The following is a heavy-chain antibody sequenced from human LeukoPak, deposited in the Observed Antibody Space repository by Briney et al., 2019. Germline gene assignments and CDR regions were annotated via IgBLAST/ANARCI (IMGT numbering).Heavy chain of an antibody. CDR1: RYTFSGFY. D-gene: IGHD2-2*01. CDR2: IKVSGGRT. Sequence: ASVKVSCKASRYTFSGFYVHWVRQAPGQGLEWMGIIKVSGGRTDYAQNFQGRVTMTRDMSTSTVYMELNNLRSEDTAVYYCAREPPESYHFDYWGQGTLVTVSS. CDR3: AREPPESYHFDY. J-gene: IGHJ4*02. V-gene: IGHV1-46*01.